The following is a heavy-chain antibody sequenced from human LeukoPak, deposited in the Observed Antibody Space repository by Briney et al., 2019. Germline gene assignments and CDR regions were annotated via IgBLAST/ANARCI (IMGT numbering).Heavy chain of an antibody. V-gene: IGHV4-59*01. J-gene: IGHJ4*02. Sequence: SETLSLTCTVSGGSISSYYWSWIRQPPGKGLEWIGYIYYSGSTNYNPSLKSRVTISVDTSKNQFSLKLSSVTAADTAVYYCASSLSSGYYYKLDHWGQGTLVTVSS. CDR3: ASSLSSGYYYKLDH. D-gene: IGHD3-22*01. CDR2: IYYSGST. CDR1: GGSISSYY.